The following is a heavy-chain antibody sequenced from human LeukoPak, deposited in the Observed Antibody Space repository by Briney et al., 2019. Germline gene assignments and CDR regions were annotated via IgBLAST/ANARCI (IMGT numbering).Heavy chain of an antibody. CDR2: ISSSSSYI. CDR3: ARAVSIAAPFDY. CDR1: GFTFSSYS. V-gene: IGHV3-21*01. D-gene: IGHD6-6*01. J-gene: IGHJ4*02. Sequence: GGSLRLSCAASGFTFSSYSMNWVRQAPGKGLEWVSSISSSSSYIYYADSVKGRLTISRDNAKNSLYLQMNSLRAEDTAVYYCARAVSIAAPFDYWGQGTLVTVSS.